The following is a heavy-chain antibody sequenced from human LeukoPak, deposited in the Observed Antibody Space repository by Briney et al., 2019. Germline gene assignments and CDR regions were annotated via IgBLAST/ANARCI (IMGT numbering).Heavy chain of an antibody. Sequence: GASVKVSCKASGYTFTSCGISWVRQAPGQGLEWMGWISAYNGNTNYAQKLQGRVTMTTDTSTSTAYMELRSLRSDDTAVYYCARRRCYGSGSHYYYYYMDVWGKGTTVTVSS. J-gene: IGHJ6*03. CDR2: ISAYNGNT. D-gene: IGHD3-10*01. CDR3: ARRRCYGSGSHYYYYYMDV. V-gene: IGHV1-18*01. CDR1: GYTFTSCG.